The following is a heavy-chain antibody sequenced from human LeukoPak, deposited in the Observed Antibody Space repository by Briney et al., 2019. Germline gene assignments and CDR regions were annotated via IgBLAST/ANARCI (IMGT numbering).Heavy chain of an antibody. CDR2: MNPNSGDT. V-gene: IGHV1-8*01. Sequence: ASSKGSCKASGYTFNNYDIKWVRQANGQGVEWMGWMNPNSGDTGYAQKFQGRVTMTRDTSISTAYMELTSLRSEDTAVYYCARNLAKTGWFDYWGQGTLVTVSS. CDR3: ARNLAKTGWFDY. D-gene: IGHD1-1*01. CDR1: GYTFNNYD. J-gene: IGHJ5*01.